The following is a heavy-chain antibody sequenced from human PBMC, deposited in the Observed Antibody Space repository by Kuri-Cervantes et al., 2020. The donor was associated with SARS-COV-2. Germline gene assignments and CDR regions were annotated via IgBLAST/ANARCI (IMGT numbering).Heavy chain of an antibody. D-gene: IGHD1-26*01. CDR1: GGSISSYY. CDR2: IYYSGST. CDR3: ARSGSLHMGRYYYYYMDV. V-gene: IGHV4-59*01. J-gene: IGHJ6*03. Sequence: SETLSLTCTVSGGSISSYYWSWIRQPAGKGLEWIGYIYYSGSTNYNPSLKSRVTISVDTSKNQFSLKLSSVTAADTAVYYCARSGSLHMGRYYYYYMDVWGKGTTVTVSS.